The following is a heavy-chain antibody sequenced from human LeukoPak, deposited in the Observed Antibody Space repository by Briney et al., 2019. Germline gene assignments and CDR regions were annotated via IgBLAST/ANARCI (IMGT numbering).Heavy chain of an antibody. CDR3: ARGLHDYGDSNYYFDQ. V-gene: IGHV3-49*03. D-gene: IGHD4-17*01. Sequence: HPGGSLRLSRTASGFTFGDDGWSWFRLAPGKGLEWICLIRKKAYGETTEYAASVRGRFTISRDDAKSIAYLQMNSLKTEDTALYYCARGLHDYGDSNYYFDQWGQGTLVTVCS. CDR2: IRKKAYGETT. J-gene: IGHJ4*02. CDR1: GFTFGDDG.